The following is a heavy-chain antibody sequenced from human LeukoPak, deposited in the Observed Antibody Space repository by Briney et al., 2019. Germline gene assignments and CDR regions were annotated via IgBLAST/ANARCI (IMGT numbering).Heavy chain of an antibody. CDR2: IYPGDSDT. Sequence: HGESLKISCKGSGYSFTSYWIGWVRQMPGKGLEWMGIIYPGDSDTRYSPSFQGQVTISADKSISTAYLQWSSLKASDTAMYYCARLESLGCSSTSCYVLGGDDWFDPWGQGTLVTVSS. D-gene: IGHD2-2*01. J-gene: IGHJ5*02. CDR1: GYSFTSYW. V-gene: IGHV5-51*01. CDR3: ARLESLGCSSTSCYVLGGDDWFDP.